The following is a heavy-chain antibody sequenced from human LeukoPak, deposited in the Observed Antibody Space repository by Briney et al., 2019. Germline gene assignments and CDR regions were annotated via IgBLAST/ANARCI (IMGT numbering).Heavy chain of an antibody. V-gene: IGHV4-39*01. Sequence: SETLSLTCTVSGGSISSSIYYWAWIRQPPGKGLEWIGSIHYSGSTYYNPSLKSRVTISVDTSKNQFSLKPSSVTAADTAVYYCARGDFWSGQQLDYWGQGTLVTVSS. J-gene: IGHJ4*02. CDR1: GGSISSSIYY. D-gene: IGHD3-3*01. CDR3: ARGDFWSGQQLDY. CDR2: IHYSGST.